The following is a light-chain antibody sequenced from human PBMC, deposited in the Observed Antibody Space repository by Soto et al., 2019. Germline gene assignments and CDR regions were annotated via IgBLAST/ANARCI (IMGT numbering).Light chain of an antibody. CDR1: SGHSSYA. CDR2: LNSDGSH. J-gene: IGLJ2*01. CDR3: QTWGSGPVV. Sequence: QPVLTQSPSASASLEASVKLTCTLSSGHSSYAIAWHQQQPEKGPRYLMKLNSDGSHSKGDGIPDLFSGSSSGAERYLTISSLQSEDEADYFCQTWGSGPVVFGGGTKLTVL. V-gene: IGLV4-69*01.